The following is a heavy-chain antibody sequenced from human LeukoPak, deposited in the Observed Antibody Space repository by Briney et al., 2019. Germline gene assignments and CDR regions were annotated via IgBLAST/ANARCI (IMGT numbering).Heavy chain of an antibody. CDR1: GFTFSSYA. CDR2: ISGSGGST. CDR3: AKHPLGPRPQYYDFWSGYYNGAFDI. Sequence: GGSLRLSCAASGFTFSSYAMGWVRQAPGKGLEWVSAISGSGGSTYYADSVKGRFTISRDNSKNTLYLQMNSLRAEDTAVYYCAKHPLGPRPQYYDFWSGYYNGAFDIWGQGTMVTVSS. J-gene: IGHJ3*02. D-gene: IGHD3-3*01. V-gene: IGHV3-23*01.